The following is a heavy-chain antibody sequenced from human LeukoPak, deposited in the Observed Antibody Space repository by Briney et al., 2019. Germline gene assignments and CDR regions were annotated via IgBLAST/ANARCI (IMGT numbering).Heavy chain of an antibody. V-gene: IGHV4-34*01. CDR1: GGSFSGYY. CDR3: ARQYDYGDYAGAFDI. CDR2: INHSGST. D-gene: IGHD4-17*01. Sequence: SETLSLTCAVYGGSFSGYYWSWIRQPPGKGLEWIGEINHSGSTNYNPSLKSRVTISVDTSKNQFSLKLSSVTAADTAVYYCARQYDYGDYAGAFDIWGQGTMVTVSS. J-gene: IGHJ3*02.